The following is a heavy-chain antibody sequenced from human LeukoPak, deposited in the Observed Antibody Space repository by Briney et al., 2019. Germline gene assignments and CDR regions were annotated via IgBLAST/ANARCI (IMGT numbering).Heavy chain of an antibody. J-gene: IGHJ4*02. D-gene: IGHD3-22*01. CDR2: IYPGDSGT. CDR1: GYSFTSYW. CDR3: ARAYYYDSSGYYVHFDY. V-gene: IGHV5-51*01. Sequence: GESLKISCKGSGYSFTSYWIGWVRQMPGKGLEWMGIIYPGDSGTRYSPSFQGQVTISADKSISTAYLQWSSLKASDTAMYYCARAYYYDSSGYYVHFDYWGQGTLVTVSS.